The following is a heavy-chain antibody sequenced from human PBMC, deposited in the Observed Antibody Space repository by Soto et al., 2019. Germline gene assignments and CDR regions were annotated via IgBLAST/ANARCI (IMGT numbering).Heavy chain of an antibody. CDR3: ARTGGRINRPDRNPLGY. CDR1: GASVSSNSAA. Sequence: SQTHSLTCALSGASVSSNSAAWNRTRQSPSSGLEWLGRTYHRSQLHNDYAVSVKSRTTINPDTSKNQFSLQLNSVTPEDTAVYYCARTGGRINRPDRNPLGYWGQGTLVTVSS. CDR2: TYHRSQLHN. V-gene: IGHV6-1*01. J-gene: IGHJ4*02. D-gene: IGHD1-1*01.